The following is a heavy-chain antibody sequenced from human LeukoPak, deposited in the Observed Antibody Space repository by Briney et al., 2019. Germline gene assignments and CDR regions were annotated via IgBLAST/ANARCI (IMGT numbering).Heavy chain of an antibody. CDR3: ARGRKDSSGWYY. J-gene: IGHJ4*02. D-gene: IGHD6-19*01. Sequence: ASVKVSCKASGYTFTSYDINWVRQATGQGLEWMGWMNPNSGNTGYALKFQGRVTITRNTSISTAYMELSSLRSEDTAVYYCARGRKDSSGWYYWGQGTLVTVSS. CDR1: GYTFTSYD. V-gene: IGHV1-8*03. CDR2: MNPNSGNT.